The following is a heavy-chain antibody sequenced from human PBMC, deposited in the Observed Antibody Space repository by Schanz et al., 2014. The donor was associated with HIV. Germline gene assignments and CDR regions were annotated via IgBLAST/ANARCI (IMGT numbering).Heavy chain of an antibody. CDR1: GFTFSTYA. D-gene: IGHD3-10*02. V-gene: IGHV3-30-3*01. CDR2: MSYDGSRK. CDR3: AKVYYDRGGHFDY. J-gene: IGHJ4*02. Sequence: QVHLVESGGAVVQPGRSLRLSCAASGFTFSTYAMHWVRQAPGKGLQWLTVMSYDGSRKYSADSVKGRFTISRDNSKNTLYLQMNSLRTEDTALYYCAKVYYDRGGHFDYWGQGTLVTVSS.